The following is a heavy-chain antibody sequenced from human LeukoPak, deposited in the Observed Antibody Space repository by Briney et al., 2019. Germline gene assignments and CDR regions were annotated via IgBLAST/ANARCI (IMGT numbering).Heavy chain of an antibody. CDR3: ASGGHLDY. Sequence: PGGFLRPSCAASGITFSRFWMSWVRQAPGKGLQWVANINQDGSEKHYVDSVKGRFTISRDNAENSLYLQMNSLRAEDTAVYYCASGGHLDYWGQGALVTVAS. CDR1: GITFSRFW. J-gene: IGHJ4*02. CDR2: INQDGSEK. V-gene: IGHV3-7*03. D-gene: IGHD3-16*01.